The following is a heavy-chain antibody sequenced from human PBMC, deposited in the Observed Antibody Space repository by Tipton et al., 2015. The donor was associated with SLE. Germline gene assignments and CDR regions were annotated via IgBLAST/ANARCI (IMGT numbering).Heavy chain of an antibody. CDR2: IYHSGST. J-gene: IGHJ5*02. V-gene: IGHV4-38-2*02. D-gene: IGHD2-15*01. CDR3: ARSVGYGGTFGTYWFGP. CDR1: GYSISDGYH. Sequence: TLSLTCTVSGYSISDGYHWAWIRQPPGKGLEWIGMIYHSGSTYYRSSLKGRVTISVDTSKNRFSLQLTSVTAADTAVYFCARSVGYGGTFGTYWFGPWGLGTLVTVSS.